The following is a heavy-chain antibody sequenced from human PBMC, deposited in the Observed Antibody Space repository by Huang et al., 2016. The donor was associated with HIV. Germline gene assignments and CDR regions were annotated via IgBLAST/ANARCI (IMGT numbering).Heavy chain of an antibody. CDR1: GYTFSSFG. D-gene: IGHD5-18*01. CDR2: IGGSNGNT. V-gene: IGHV1-18*01. CDR3: ARGGGIQLWLLGYYYMDV. Sequence: QVQLVQSGAEVKKTGASVTVSCKASGYTFSSFGISWVRQAPGQGLEWGGWIGGSNGNTKVSHKFQGRLTLTTDTSTSTAYMELRSLRSDDTAVYYCARGGGIQLWLLGYYYMDVWGNGTTVTVSS. J-gene: IGHJ6*03.